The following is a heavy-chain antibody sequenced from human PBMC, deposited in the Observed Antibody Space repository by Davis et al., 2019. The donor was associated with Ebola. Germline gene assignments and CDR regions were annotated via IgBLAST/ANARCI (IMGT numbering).Heavy chain of an antibody. CDR2: INAGNGNT. Sequence: ASVKVSCKASGYTFTSYAMHWVRQAPGQRLEWMGWINAGNGNTKYSQKFQGRVTITRDTSASTAYMELSSLRSEDTAVYYCARAAAAGTRGHFDLWGRGTLVTVSS. D-gene: IGHD6-13*01. CDR1: GYTFTSYA. CDR3: ARAAAAGTRGHFDL. V-gene: IGHV1-3*01. J-gene: IGHJ2*01.